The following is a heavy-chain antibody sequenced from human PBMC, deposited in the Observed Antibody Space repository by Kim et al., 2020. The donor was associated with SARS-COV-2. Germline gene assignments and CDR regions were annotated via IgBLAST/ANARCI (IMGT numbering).Heavy chain of an antibody. D-gene: IGHD1-26*01. J-gene: IGHJ5*01. CDR1: GASISPYL. CDR3: ARDLGGGTSDS. CDR2: ISYSENT. V-gene: IGHV4-59*01. Sequence: SDTLSLTCTVSGASISPYLWSWVRRPPGKGLEWIGYISYSENTAYAPSLKSRVTISVDTSKSQIFLNMRSVTAADTGTYYCARDLGGGTSDSWGPGTLVT.